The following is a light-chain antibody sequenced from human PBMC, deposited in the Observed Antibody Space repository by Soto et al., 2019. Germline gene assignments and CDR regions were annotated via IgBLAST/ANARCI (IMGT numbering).Light chain of an antibody. CDR1: QSLRTNS. Sequence: ATQYLQHEDRATVSCGASQSLRTNSLAWYQQLLGQAPRLHISGVCSRAAGIPDRFSASGSGTDFTLTISRLQPEDFAVYYCQQYNTYSGAFGQGTKVDIK. J-gene: IGKJ1*01. V-gene: IGKV3-20*01. CDR2: GVC. CDR3: QQYNTYSGA.